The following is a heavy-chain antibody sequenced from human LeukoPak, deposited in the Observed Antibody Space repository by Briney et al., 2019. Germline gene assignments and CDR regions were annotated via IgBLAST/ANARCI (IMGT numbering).Heavy chain of an antibody. D-gene: IGHD1-26*01. CDR2: IGRSGGST. CDR3: AKGGGSSTFDY. J-gene: IGHJ4*02. Sequence: GGSLRLSCAASGFTFSSYAMSWVRQAPGKGLEWVSAIGRSGGSTYYADSVKGRFTLSRDNSKNTLHLQMNSLRAEDTAIYYCAKGGGSSTFDYWGQGTLVTVSS. CDR1: GFTFSSYA. V-gene: IGHV3-23*01.